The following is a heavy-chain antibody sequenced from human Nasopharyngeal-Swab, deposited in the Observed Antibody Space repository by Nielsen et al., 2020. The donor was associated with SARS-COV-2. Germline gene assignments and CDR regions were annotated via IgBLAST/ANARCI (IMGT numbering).Heavy chain of an antibody. V-gene: IGHV3-48*02. CDR2: ISSSGSTT. CDR1: GYSFRGYS. D-gene: IGHD4-17*01. Sequence: GESLKISCAASGYSFRGYSMNWVRRAPGKGLEWISYISSSGSTTYYADSVKGRFTISRDNAKDSLYLQMNSLRDEDSAVYFCANFGDYDYYDMDVWGQGTTVTVSS. J-gene: IGHJ6*02. CDR3: ANFGDYDYYDMDV.